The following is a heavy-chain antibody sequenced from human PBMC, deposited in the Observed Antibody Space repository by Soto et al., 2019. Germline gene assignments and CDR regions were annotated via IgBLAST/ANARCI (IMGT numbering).Heavy chain of an antibody. V-gene: IGHV4-61*01. CDR1: GGSVSSGSYY. J-gene: IGHJ3*02. CDR2: IYYSGST. D-gene: IGHD5-18*01. Sequence: QVQLQESGPGLVKPSETLSLTCTVSGGSVSSGSYYWSWIRQPPGKGLEWIGYIYYSGSTNYNPSLKSRVTISVDTSQNQFSLKLSSVTAEDTAVYYCAREPRGYSYGHGPLTSAFDIWGQGTMVTVSS. CDR3: AREPRGYSYGHGPLTSAFDI.